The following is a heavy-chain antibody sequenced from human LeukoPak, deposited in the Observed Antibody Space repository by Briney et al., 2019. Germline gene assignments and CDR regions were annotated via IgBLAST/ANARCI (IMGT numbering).Heavy chain of an antibody. CDR3: ARDGPRGYFTRFDP. V-gene: IGHV1-69*05. D-gene: IGHD2-8*01. Sequence: SVKVSCKASGGTSSSYAISWVRQAPGQGLEWMGRIIPIFGTANYAQKFQGRVTITTDESTGTAYMELSSLRSEDTAVYYCARDGPRGYFTRFDPWGQGTLVTVSS. CDR2: IIPIFGTA. CDR1: GGTSSSYA. J-gene: IGHJ5*02.